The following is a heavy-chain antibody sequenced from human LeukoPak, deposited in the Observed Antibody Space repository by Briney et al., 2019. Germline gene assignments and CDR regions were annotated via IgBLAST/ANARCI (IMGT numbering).Heavy chain of an antibody. CDR1: GFTFSNHW. D-gene: IGHD6-19*01. J-gene: IGHJ4*02. CDR3: AREGWAVARKVDY. CDR2: INTDERTT. Sequence: PGGSLRLSCAASGFTFSNHWMHWVRQAPGKGLLWVSRINTDERTTDYADSVKGRFTISRDNARNTLYLQMNSLRAEDTGVYYCAREGWAVARKVDYWGRGTLVTVSS. V-gene: IGHV3-74*01.